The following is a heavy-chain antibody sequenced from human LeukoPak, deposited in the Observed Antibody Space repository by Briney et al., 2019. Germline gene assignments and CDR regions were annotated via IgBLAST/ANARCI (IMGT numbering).Heavy chain of an antibody. CDR3: ARDWLSYGSNPNDY. CDR2: ISSSSSYI. CDR1: GFTFSSYS. V-gene: IGHV3-21*01. J-gene: IGHJ4*02. D-gene: IGHD4-23*01. Sequence: GGSLRLSCAASGFTFSSYSMNWVRQAPGKGLEWVSSISSSSSYIYYADSVKGRFTISRDNAKNSLYLQMNSLRAEDTAVYYCARDWLSYGSNPNDYWGQGTLVTVSS.